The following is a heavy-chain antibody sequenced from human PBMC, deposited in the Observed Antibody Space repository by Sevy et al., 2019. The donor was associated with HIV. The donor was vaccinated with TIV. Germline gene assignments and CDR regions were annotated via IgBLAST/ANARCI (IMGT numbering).Heavy chain of an antibody. V-gene: IGHV3-9*03. J-gene: IGHJ3*02. Sequence: GGSLRLSCAASGFTFDDYAMHWVRQAPGKGLEWVSGISWNSGSIGYADSVKGRFTISRDNAKNSLYLQMNSLRAEDMALYYCAKGQQLARGSAFDIWGQGTMVTVSS. CDR1: GFTFDDYA. CDR3: AKGQQLARGSAFDI. D-gene: IGHD6-13*01. CDR2: ISWNSGSI.